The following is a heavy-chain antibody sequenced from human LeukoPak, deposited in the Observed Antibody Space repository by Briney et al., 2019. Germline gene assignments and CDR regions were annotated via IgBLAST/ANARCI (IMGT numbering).Heavy chain of an antibody. CDR2: IKQDGSEK. CDR3: AREGEKAYYGSGTYGDY. J-gene: IGHJ4*02. V-gene: IGHV3-7*01. CDR1: GFTFSSYW. D-gene: IGHD3-10*01. Sequence: GGSLRLSCAASGFTFSSYWMSWVRQAPGKGLEWVANIKQDGSEKYYVDSVKGRFTISRDNAKNSLYLQMNSLRAEDTAVYYCAREGEKAYYGSGTYGDYWGQGTLVTASS.